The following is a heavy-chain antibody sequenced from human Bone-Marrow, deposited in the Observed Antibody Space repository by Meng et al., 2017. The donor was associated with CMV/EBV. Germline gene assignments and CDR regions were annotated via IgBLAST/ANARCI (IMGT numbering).Heavy chain of an antibody. D-gene: IGHD1-14*01. J-gene: IGHJ5*02. Sequence: CQASRYTFTDPYIHWVRQAPGQGLEWMGWINPHSGGSNYAQKFHGRATMTRDTSSSTAYMEISTLRSDDSAVYYCARDDPDRPFDPWGQGTLVTVSS. V-gene: IGHV1-2*02. CDR2: INPHSGGS. CDR3: ARDDPDRPFDP. CDR1: RYTFTDPY.